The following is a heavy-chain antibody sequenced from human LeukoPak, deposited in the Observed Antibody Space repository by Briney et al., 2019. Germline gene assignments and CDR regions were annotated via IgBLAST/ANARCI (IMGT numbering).Heavy chain of an antibody. J-gene: IGHJ5*02. CDR2: SRSKGNRYTT. V-gene: IGHV3-72*01. Sequence: GGSLRLSCAASGFTFSDYYMDWIRQAPGKGLEWVAVSRSKGNRYTTEYAASVKGRFTISRDDSRNELYLQMNSLEIEDAAVYYCVRCWNAGSDWSSDRWGQGTLVTVSS. D-gene: IGHD6-19*01. CDR1: GFTFSDYY. CDR3: VRCWNAGSDWSSDR.